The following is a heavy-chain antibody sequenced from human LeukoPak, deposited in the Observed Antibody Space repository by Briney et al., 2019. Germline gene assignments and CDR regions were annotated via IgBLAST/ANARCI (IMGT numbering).Heavy chain of an antibody. CDR1: GFTFDDYG. J-gene: IGHJ6*03. V-gene: IGHV3-20*04. CDR3: AREYFDWLLYSSGRAQYYMDV. CDR2: INWNGGST. D-gene: IGHD3-9*01. Sequence: GGSLRLSCAASGFTFDDYGMSWVRQAPGKGLEWVSGINWNGGSTGYADSVKGRFTISRDNAKNSPYLQMNSLRAEDTALYYCAREYFDWLLYSSGRAQYYMDVWGKGTTVTVSS.